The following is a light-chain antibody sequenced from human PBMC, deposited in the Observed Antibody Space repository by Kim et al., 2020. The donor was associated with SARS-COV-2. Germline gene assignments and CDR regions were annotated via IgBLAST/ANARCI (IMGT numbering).Light chain of an antibody. V-gene: IGKV1-39*01. J-gene: IGKJ2*01. CDR3: QQTFRNPYT. Sequence: DIQMTKSPSSLSASLGARVTIACRADQSVSNYVSWIQQKPGKAPRLLIYAASKLQNGVPSRFSGSESGAEFTLTISSLQPEDFATYFCQQTFRNPYTFGRGTKVEI. CDR1: QSVSNY. CDR2: AAS.